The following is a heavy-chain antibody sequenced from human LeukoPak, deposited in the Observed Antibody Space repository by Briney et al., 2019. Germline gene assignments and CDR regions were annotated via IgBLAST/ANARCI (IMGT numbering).Heavy chain of an antibody. CDR3: ARTYSGSYRNGAFDI. CDR1: GFTFSSYA. Sequence: GGSLRLSCAASGFTFSSYAMHWVRQAPGKGLEWVAVISYDGSNKYYADSVKGRFTISRDNSKNTLYLQMNSLRAEDTAVYYCARTYSGSYRNGAFDIWGQGTMVTVSS. D-gene: IGHD1-26*01. CDR2: ISYDGSNK. V-gene: IGHV3-30*04. J-gene: IGHJ3*02.